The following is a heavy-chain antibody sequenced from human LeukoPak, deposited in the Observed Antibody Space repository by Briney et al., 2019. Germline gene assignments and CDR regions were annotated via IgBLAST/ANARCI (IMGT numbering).Heavy chain of an antibody. J-gene: IGHJ5*02. CDR3: AREGYGDYEDWFDP. Sequence: GGSLRLSCAASGFTFSSYWMSWVRQAPGKGLEWVANIKQDGSEKYYVDSVKGRFTISRDNAKNSLYLQMNSLRAEDTAVYYCAREGYGDYEDWFDPWGRGTLVTVSS. CDR1: GFTFSSYW. D-gene: IGHD4-17*01. V-gene: IGHV3-7*01. CDR2: IKQDGSEK.